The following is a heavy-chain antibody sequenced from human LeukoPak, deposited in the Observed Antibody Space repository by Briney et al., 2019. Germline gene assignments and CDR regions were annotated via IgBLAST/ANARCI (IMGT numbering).Heavy chain of an antibody. CDR2: ISGSGGST. Sequence: GGSLRLSCAASGFTFNSYAMSWVRQAPGKGLEWVSAISGSGGSTYYADSVKGRFTISRDISKNTLYLQMNSLRAEDTAVYYCAKLGRGHYYYYYYMDVWGKGTTVTVSS. CDR1: GFTFNSYA. CDR3: AKLGRGHYYYYYYMDV. D-gene: IGHD3-10*01. J-gene: IGHJ6*03. V-gene: IGHV3-23*01.